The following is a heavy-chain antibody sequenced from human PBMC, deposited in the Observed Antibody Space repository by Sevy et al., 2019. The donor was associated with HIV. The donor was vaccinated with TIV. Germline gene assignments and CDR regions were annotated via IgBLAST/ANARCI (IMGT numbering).Heavy chain of an antibody. J-gene: IGHJ3*02. CDR2: ITPFFGTT. D-gene: IGHD3-10*01. Sequence: ASVKVSCKASGGTFDTYSISWLRQAPGQGLEWMGGITPFFGTTNYAQKFQGRVTITEDGSTSTAYMELSSLRSEDSAVFYCARDRDVTFGGGDAFDIWGQGTMVTVSS. CDR3: ARDRDVTFGGGDAFDI. CDR1: GGTFDTYS. V-gene: IGHV1-69*13.